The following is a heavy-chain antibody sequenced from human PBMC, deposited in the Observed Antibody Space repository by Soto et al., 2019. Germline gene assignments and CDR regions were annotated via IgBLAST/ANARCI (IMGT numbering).Heavy chain of an antibody. CDR1: GFTVSRKY. Sequence: GGSRRLPWAASGFTVSRKYMSGVRQAPGKGLGWVPVFYSGGSTSSAGPLKGRFTIPRDNSKTTRYLQMNSLKAEGTAVSYCGSLLERRRVYWGQGTLVPVSS. J-gene: IGHJ4*02. D-gene: IGHD1-1*01. CDR2: FYSGGST. CDR3: GSLLERRRVY. V-gene: IGHV3-53*01.